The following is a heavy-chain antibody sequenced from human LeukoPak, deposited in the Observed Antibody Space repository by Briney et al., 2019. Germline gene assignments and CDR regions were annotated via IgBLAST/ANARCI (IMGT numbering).Heavy chain of an antibody. CDR2: IYYSGST. CDR3: ARDKYYYDSSGYYYFLY. D-gene: IGHD3-22*01. J-gene: IGHJ4*02. CDR1: GGSISSSSYY. V-gene: IGHV4-39*07. Sequence: PSETLSLTCTVSGGSISSSSYYWGWIRQPPGKGLEWIGSIYYSGSTYYNPSLKSRVTMSVDTSKNQFSLKLSSVTAADTAVYYCARDKYYYDSSGYYYFLYWGQGTLVTVSS.